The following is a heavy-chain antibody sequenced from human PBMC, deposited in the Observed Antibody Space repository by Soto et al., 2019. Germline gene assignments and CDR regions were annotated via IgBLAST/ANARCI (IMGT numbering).Heavy chain of an antibody. Sequence: SETLSLTCTVSGASIRSYYWSWIRQPPGKGLEWIDYIYHSGYTKYKPSLKSRVTISVDTSKNQFSLKLSSVTAADTAVYYCARTIENYDSSGYDYFDYWGQGTLVTVSS. CDR2: IYHSGYT. CDR1: GASIRSYY. D-gene: IGHD3-22*01. J-gene: IGHJ4*02. CDR3: ARTIENYDSSGYDYFDY. V-gene: IGHV4-59*01.